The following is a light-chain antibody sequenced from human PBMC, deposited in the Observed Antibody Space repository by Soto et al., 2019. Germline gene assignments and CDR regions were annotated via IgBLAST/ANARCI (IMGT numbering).Light chain of an antibody. CDR1: QSVNSN. CDR3: QQYGSSPT. V-gene: IGKV3-15*01. J-gene: IGKJ5*01. Sequence: TVMTQSPATLSVSPGERATLSFRASQSVNSNLAWYQQKLGQAPRVLIYGASTRATGIPARFSGSGSGTEFILTISSLQSEDFAVYYCQQYGSSPTFGQGTRLEI. CDR2: GAS.